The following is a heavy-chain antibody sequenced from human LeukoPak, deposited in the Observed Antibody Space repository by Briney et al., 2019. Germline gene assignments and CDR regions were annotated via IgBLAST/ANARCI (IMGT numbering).Heavy chain of an antibody. V-gene: IGHV3-7*01. J-gene: IGHJ3*02. D-gene: IGHD3-16*01. CDR1: GFRFGSDW. CDR2: INPDGNER. Sequence: GGSLRLSCAASGFRFGSDWMTWVRQAPGKGLEWVANINPDGNERYYVDSVKGRFTISRDNGKNSLYLQLNSLRAEDTAVYYCARYYDPAVGDAFDIWGQGTMVTVSS. CDR3: ARYYDPAVGDAFDI.